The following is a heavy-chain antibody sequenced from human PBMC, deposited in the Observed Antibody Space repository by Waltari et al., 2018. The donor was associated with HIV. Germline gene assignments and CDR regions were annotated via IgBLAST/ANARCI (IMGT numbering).Heavy chain of an antibody. V-gene: IGHV3-30*18. Sequence: QVHLVESGGGVVQPGRSLGLSCAASVFTFNSRGVHWVRQAPGKGRAWVAFISSKGNEAYYGQSVKGRFTISRDESTNTVYLQMNSLRADDTAIYYCAKESDAFDVWGQGTMVIVSS. CDR3: AKESDAFDV. CDR1: VFTFNSRG. J-gene: IGHJ3*01. CDR2: ISSKGNEA.